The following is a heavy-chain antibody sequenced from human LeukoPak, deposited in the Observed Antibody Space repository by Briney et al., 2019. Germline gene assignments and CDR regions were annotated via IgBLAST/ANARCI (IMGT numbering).Heavy chain of an antibody. Sequence: GGSLRLSXEASGFTFNIYSMNWVRQVPGKGLEWVSSISTQSGYIYYADSVKGRFAISRDNAKKSLYLQMNSLTAEDTAVYFCSRDLDCTVTTCFDGDDGFDIWGRGTMVTVSS. J-gene: IGHJ3*02. D-gene: IGHD2-8*02. CDR2: ISTQSGYI. CDR3: SRDLDCTVTTCFDGDDGFDI. CDR1: GFTFNIYS. V-gene: IGHV3-21*01.